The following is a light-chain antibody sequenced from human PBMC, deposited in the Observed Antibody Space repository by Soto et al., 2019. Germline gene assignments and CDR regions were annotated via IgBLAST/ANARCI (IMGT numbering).Light chain of an antibody. Sequence: VLTQSPATLSLSPGESVTLSCGASQSITSTSIAWYQHKPGLAPRLLVYGASRRATGIPDRFSGSGPGTEFTLTIRRLEPEDFAVYYCKQYGSSQTFGQGTKVDIK. CDR1: QSITSTS. J-gene: IGKJ1*01. CDR3: KQYGSSQT. V-gene: IGKV3D-20*01. CDR2: GAS.